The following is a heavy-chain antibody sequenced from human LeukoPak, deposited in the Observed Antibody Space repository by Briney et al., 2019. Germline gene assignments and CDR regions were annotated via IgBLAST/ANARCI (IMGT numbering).Heavy chain of an antibody. CDR3: AREKLHSSGWYPDAFDI. CDR2: INHSGST. CDR1: GGSFSGYY. J-gene: IGHJ3*02. D-gene: IGHD6-19*01. V-gene: IGHV4-34*01. Sequence: SETLSLTCAVYGGSFSGYYWSWIRQPPGKGLEWIGEINHSGSTNYNPSLKSRVTISVDTSKNQFSLKLSSVTAADTAVYYCAREKLHSSGWYPDAFDIWGQGTMVTVSS.